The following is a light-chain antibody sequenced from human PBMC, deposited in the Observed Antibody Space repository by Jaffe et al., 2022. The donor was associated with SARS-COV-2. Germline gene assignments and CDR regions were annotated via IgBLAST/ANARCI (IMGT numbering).Light chain of an antibody. CDR1: QNIGSNY. CDR2: DAS. V-gene: IGKV3-11*01. Sequence: ETVLTQSPATLSLSPGERATLSCRASQNIGSNYLAWFQQRPGQSPRLLIYDASIRATGVPARFSGSGSGTDFTLTISSLEPEDFAVYYCQQRSSWPLTFGGGTKVDIK. CDR3: QQRSSWPLT. J-gene: IGKJ4*01.